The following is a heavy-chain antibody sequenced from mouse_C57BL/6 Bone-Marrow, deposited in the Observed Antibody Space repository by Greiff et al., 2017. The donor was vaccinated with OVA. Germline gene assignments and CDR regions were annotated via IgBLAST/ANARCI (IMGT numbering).Heavy chain of an antibody. D-gene: IGHD1-1*02. J-gene: IGHJ2*01. CDR3: ARRNLYVNYGHFDY. CDR2: IYIGNGYT. Sequence: VQLQQSGAELVRPGSSVKMSCKTSGYTFTSYGINWVKQRPGQGLEWIGYIYIGNGYTEYNEKFKGKATLTSDTASSTAYMQLSSLTSEDSAIYVCARRNLYVNYGHFDYWGQGTTLTVSS. V-gene: IGHV1-58*01. CDR1: GYTFTSYG.